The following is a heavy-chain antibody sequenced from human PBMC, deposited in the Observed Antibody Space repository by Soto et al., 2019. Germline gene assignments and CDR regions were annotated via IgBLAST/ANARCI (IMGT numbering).Heavy chain of an antibody. CDR3: ARDFQILWFMYYFDY. CDR2: ISYDGSNK. J-gene: IGHJ4*02. V-gene: IGHV3-30-3*01. Sequence: QVQLVESGGGVVQPGRSLRLSCAASGFTFSSYAMHWVRQAPGEGLEWVAVISYDGSNKYYADSVKGRFTISRDNSKNTLYLQMNRLRAEDTAVYYCARDFQILWFMYYFDYWGQGTLVTVSS. CDR1: GFTFSSYA. D-gene: IGHD3-10*01.